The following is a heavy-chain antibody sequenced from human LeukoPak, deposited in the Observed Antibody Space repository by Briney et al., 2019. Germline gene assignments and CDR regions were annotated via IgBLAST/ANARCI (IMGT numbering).Heavy chain of an antibody. Sequence: GGSLRLSCAASGFDFRNYDMHWVRQFPGRGLEWVSAIGIADDTHYPDSVKGRLTISRENAKKSLHLQMNSLRYGDTAGYFCVRGGKKVSGINAFEIWGQGKKVTVSS. CDR3: VRGGKKVSGINAFEI. D-gene: IGHD5/OR15-5a*01. CDR2: IGIADDT. V-gene: IGHV3-13*01. CDR1: GFDFRNYD. J-gene: IGHJ3*02.